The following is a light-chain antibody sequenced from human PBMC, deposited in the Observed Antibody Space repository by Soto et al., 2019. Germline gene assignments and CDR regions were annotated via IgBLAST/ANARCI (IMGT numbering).Light chain of an antibody. J-gene: IGKJ1*01. CDR3: QQYGSSPRT. V-gene: IGKV3-20*01. Sequence: EVLLTQSPGTLSLAPGERATLSCRASQSVSSVYLAWYQQRPGQAPSLLMYGASSRATGTPERFSGSGSGTDFTLTISRLEPEDFAVYYCQQYGSSPRTFGQGTKVDIK. CDR1: QSVSSVY. CDR2: GAS.